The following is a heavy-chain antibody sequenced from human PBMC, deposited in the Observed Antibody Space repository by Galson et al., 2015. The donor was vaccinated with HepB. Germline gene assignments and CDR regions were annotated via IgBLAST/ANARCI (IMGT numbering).Heavy chain of an antibody. V-gene: IGHV4-34*01. CDR2: INHSGST. Sequence: ETLSLTCAVYGGSFSGYYWSWIRQPPGKGLEWIGEINHSGSTNYNPSLKSRVTISVDTSKNQFSLKLSSVTAADTAVYYCAGTRRAYFDYWGQGTLVTVSS. CDR3: AGTRRAYFDY. CDR1: GGSFSGYY. J-gene: IGHJ4*02.